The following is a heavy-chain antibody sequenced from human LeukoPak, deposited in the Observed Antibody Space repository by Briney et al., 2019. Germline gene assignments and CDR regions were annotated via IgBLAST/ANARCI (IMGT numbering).Heavy chain of an antibody. Sequence: GASVKVSCKASGYTFTSYGISWVRQAPGQGREWMGWISPYNGNTNYAQNLQGRVTMTTDTSTSTAYMELRSLRSDDTAVYYCARDKKDDFWSGFYPVFDYWGQGTLVTVSS. J-gene: IGHJ4*02. V-gene: IGHV1-18*01. D-gene: IGHD3-3*01. CDR3: ARDKKDDFWSGFYPVFDY. CDR1: GYTFTSYG. CDR2: ISPYNGNT.